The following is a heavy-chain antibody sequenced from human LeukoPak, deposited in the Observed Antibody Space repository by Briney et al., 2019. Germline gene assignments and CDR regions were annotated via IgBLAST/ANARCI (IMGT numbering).Heavy chain of an antibody. V-gene: IGHV3-74*01. CDR3: ARGGSVSGYYTTY. CDR1: GFTFSSYW. J-gene: IGHJ4*02. D-gene: IGHD3-22*01. Sequence: GGSLRLSCAASGFTFSSYWMHWVRQPPGKGPVWVSRINTDGSTSSYADSVKGRFTISRDNARNSLYLQMNSLRAEDTAVYYCARGGSVSGYYTTYWGQGTLVTVSS. CDR2: INTDGSTS.